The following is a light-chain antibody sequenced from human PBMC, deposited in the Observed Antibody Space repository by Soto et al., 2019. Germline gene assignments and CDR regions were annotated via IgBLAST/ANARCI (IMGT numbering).Light chain of an antibody. Sequence: DIQMTQSPSPLSASVGDRVTITCRASQSISRWLAWYHQKPGKAPKLLIYDASTLESGVPSRFSGSGSGTEFTLTISSLQPDDFATYYCQHYNSYSEAFGQGTKVDIK. J-gene: IGKJ1*01. CDR3: QHYNSYSEA. CDR1: QSISRW. V-gene: IGKV1-5*01. CDR2: DAS.